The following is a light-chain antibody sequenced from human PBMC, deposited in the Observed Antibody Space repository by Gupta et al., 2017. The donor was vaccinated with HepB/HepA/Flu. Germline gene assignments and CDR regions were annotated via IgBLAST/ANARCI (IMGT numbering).Light chain of an antibody. CDR3: SAWDVSLNGLL. CDR1: SSNIGFKT. Sequence: QSVLIQPPSVSGTPGQRVTISCSGSSSNIGFKTVSWYQQFPGTAPKLVIYNDYQRPSGVPDRFSGSKSGTSASLAINGLQSEDGADYFCSAWDVSLNGLLLGGGTKLTVL. V-gene: IGLV1-44*01. J-gene: IGLJ2*01. CDR2: NDY.